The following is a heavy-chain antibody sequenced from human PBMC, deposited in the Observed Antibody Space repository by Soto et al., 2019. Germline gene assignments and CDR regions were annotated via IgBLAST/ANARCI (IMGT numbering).Heavy chain of an antibody. V-gene: IGHV1-2*04. CDR3: ARXSQSIAAAGYYYYGMDV. D-gene: IGHD6-13*01. Sequence: ASVKVSCKASGGTFSSYSISWVRQAPGQGLEWMGWINPNSGGTNYAQKFQGWVTMTRDTSISTAYMELSRLRSDDTAVYYCARXSQSIAAAGYYYYGMDVWGQGTTVTVSS. CDR2: INPNSGGT. J-gene: IGHJ6*02. CDR1: GGTFSSYS.